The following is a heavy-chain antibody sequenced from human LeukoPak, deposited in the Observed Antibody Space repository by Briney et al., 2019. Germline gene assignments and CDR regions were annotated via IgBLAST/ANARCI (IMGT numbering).Heavy chain of an antibody. CDR3: AKDRDIVVVPAAILDY. D-gene: IGHD2-2*02. Sequence: PGGSLRLSRAASGFTFSSYWMHWVRQAPGKGLVWVSRINSDGSSTRYADSVKGRFTISRDNSKNTLYLQMNSLRAEDTAVYYCAKDRDIVVVPAAILDYWGQGTLVTVSS. CDR1: GFTFSSYW. V-gene: IGHV3-74*01. J-gene: IGHJ4*02. CDR2: INSDGSST.